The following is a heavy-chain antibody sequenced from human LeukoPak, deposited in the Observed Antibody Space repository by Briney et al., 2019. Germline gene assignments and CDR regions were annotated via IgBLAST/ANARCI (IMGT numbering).Heavy chain of an antibody. CDR1: GRSFSGYY. CDR3: ASGRSGNQLLYVY. D-gene: IGHD2-2*02. CDR2: INHSGGT. V-gene: IGHV4-34*01. J-gene: IGHJ4*02. Sequence: SETLSLTCAVYGRSFSGYYWTWIRQPPGKGLEWIGEINHSGGTDHNPSLKSRVTMSVDTSKNQISLQLTSVTAADTAVYYCASGRSGNQLLYVYWGQGTLVTVSS.